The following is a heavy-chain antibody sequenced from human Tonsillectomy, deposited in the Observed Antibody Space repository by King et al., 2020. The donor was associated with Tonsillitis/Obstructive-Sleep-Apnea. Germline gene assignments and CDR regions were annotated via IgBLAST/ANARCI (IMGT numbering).Heavy chain of an antibody. D-gene: IGHD1-26*01. V-gene: IGHV1-2*02. CDR1: GYTLTGYH. CDR3: ARDLLNRALVYGMDV. Sequence: QLVQSGAEVKRPGASVKVSCKASGYTLTGYHIHWVRQAPGQGLEWMGWNNPNSGGTNYAQKFQGRVTMTRDTSISTAYMEVSRLRSDDTAVYYCARDLLNRALVYGMDVWGQGTTVTVSS. J-gene: IGHJ6*02. CDR2: NNPNSGGT.